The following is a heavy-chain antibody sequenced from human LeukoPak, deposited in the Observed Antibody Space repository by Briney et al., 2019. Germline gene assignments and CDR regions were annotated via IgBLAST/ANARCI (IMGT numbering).Heavy chain of an antibody. Sequence: PGGSLRLSCAASGFTFSSYSMNWVCQAPGKGLEWVAFIRYDGSNKYYADSVKGRFTISRDNSKNTLYLQMNSLRAEDTAVYYCAKDRSGTGYYYYYMDVWGKGTTVTVSS. CDR3: AKDRSGTGYYYYYMDV. J-gene: IGHJ6*03. V-gene: IGHV3-30*02. CDR1: GFTFSSYS. CDR2: IRYDGSNK. D-gene: IGHD1-1*01.